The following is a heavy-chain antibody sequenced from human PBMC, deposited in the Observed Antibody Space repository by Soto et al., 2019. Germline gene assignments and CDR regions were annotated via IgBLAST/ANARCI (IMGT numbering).Heavy chain of an antibody. D-gene: IGHD3-10*01. CDR1: GFTFTNAW. CDR2: IKSKTDGGTR. V-gene: IGHV3-15*01. Sequence: EVPLVESGGGLVKPGGSLRLSFAASGFTFTNAWMSWVRQAPGKGLEWVGRIKSKTDGGTRDYAAPVKGRFTISRDDSKNTLYLQMNRLKSEDPAVYYCTTDGLYHDPLGADYWGQGTLVTVSS. CDR3: TTDGLYHDPLGADY. J-gene: IGHJ4*02.